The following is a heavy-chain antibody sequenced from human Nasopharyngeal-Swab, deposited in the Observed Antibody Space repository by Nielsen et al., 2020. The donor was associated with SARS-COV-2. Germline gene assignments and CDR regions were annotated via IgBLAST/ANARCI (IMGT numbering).Heavy chain of an antibody. Sequence: VRQAPGKGLEWVSSISSSSSYIYYADSVKGRFTISRDNAKNSLYLQMNSLRAEDTAVYYCARGFYYGSGSQGFDYWGQGTLVTVSS. J-gene: IGHJ4*02. CDR3: ARGFYYGSGSQGFDY. D-gene: IGHD3-10*01. V-gene: IGHV3-21*01. CDR2: ISSSSSYI.